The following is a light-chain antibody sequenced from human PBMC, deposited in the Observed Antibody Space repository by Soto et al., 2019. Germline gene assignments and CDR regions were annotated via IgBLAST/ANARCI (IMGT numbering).Light chain of an antibody. CDR2: SDT. Sequence: SYELTQPPSVSGAPGKTASISCGGNDIGSKGVNWYQQKPGQAPVLVIYSDTDLPPVITERFSGSNSANLATLTISRVEAGDEADYYCQLWDSGSAHVVFGGGTKLTVL. CDR1: DIGSKG. J-gene: IGLJ2*01. V-gene: IGLV3-21*01. CDR3: QLWDSGSAHVV.